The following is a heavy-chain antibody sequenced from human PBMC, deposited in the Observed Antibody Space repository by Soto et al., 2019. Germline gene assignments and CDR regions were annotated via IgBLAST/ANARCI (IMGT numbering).Heavy chain of an antibody. CDR2: IIPIFGTA. J-gene: IGHJ6*02. CDR3: ASTGYCSSTSCYDPIGYYYGMDV. Sequence: GASVKVSCKASGGTFSSYSISWVRQAPGQGLEWMGGIIPIFGTANYAQKFQGRVTITADESTSTAYMELSSLRSEDTAVYYCASTGYCSSTSCYDPIGYYYGMDVWGQETTVTVSS. D-gene: IGHD2-2*01. CDR1: GGTFSSYS. V-gene: IGHV1-69*13.